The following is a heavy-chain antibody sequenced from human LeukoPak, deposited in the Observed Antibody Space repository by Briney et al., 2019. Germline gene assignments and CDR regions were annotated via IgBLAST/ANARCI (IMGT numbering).Heavy chain of an antibody. Sequence: GGSLRLSCAASGFTFSNYAMHWVRQAPGKGLEWVAVISYDGSNKYYADSVKGRFTISRDNAKNSLYLQMNSLRDEDTAVYYCVRDWYFDLWGRGTRVTVSS. CDR2: ISYDGSNK. V-gene: IGHV3-30-3*01. CDR1: GFTFSNYA. CDR3: VRDWYFDL. J-gene: IGHJ2*01.